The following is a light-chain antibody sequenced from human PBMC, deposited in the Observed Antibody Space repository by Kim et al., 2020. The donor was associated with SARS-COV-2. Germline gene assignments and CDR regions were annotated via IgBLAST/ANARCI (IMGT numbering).Light chain of an antibody. CDR3: QTASTGIQV. Sequence: APVNLTCALSSGHSSDANEWDQQQPEQRPRYLMKLNNDGSHSKGDVIPDRFSGSSSGAERYPTISRHQSEDEADYCCQTASTGIQVFGAGTQLTVL. V-gene: IGLV4-69*01. J-gene: IGLJ3*02. CDR2: LNNDGSH. CDR1: SGHSSDA.